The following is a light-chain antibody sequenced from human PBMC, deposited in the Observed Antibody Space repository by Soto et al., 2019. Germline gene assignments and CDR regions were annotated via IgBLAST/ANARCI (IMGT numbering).Light chain of an antibody. CDR3: SSNAGSENYV. V-gene: IGLV2-8*01. CDR1: SSDVADYKD. Sequence: QSALTQPPSASGSRGQSVTISCTGTSSDVADYKDVSWYQQHPGKAPKLIIYEVTKRPSGVPDRFSGSKSGSTASLTVSGLQAEDEADYYCSSNAGSENYVFGTGTKVTFL. J-gene: IGLJ1*01. CDR2: EVT.